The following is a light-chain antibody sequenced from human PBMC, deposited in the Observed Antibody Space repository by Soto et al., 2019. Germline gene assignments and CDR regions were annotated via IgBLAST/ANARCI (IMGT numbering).Light chain of an antibody. CDR1: QSISSW. CDR3: QQYNSYSVT. J-gene: IGKJ2*01. CDR2: KET. Sequence: DIQMTQSPSTLSASVGDRVTITCRASQSISSWLAWYQQKPGKAPKLLIYKETSLESGVPSRFSGSGSGTEFTLTISSLQPDDFSPYYCQQYNSYSVTFCQGTKLEIK. V-gene: IGKV1-5*03.